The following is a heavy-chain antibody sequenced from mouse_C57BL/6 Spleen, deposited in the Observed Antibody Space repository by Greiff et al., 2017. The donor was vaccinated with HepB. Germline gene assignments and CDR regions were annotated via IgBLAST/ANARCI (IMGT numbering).Heavy chain of an antibody. Sequence: QVTLKESGPGILQPSQTLSVTCSFSGFSLSTLGMGVGWIRQPSGKGLEWLSHIWWDDDKYYNPALKSRLTISKDTSKNQVFLKIANVDTADTATYFCARIDYYGRSRYFDVWGTGTTVTVSS. J-gene: IGHJ1*03. V-gene: IGHV8-8*01. CDR3: ARIDYYGRSRYFDV. CDR1: GFSLSTLGMG. D-gene: IGHD1-1*01. CDR2: IWWDDDK.